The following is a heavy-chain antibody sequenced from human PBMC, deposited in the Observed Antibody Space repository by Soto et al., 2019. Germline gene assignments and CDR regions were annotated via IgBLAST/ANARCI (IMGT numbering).Heavy chain of an antibody. D-gene: IGHD1-20*01. CDR2: INPDGSYT. V-gene: IGHV3-74*01. J-gene: IGHJ4*02. CDR3: AKDITGAKDY. CDR1: GFPFSNNW. Sequence: LRLSCAASGFPFSNNWIHWVRQAPGKGLVWVARINPDGSYTSYADSAKGRFTISRDNAQSTLYLQMNSLRAEDTRLYYCAKDITGAKDYWGEGTLDTVSS.